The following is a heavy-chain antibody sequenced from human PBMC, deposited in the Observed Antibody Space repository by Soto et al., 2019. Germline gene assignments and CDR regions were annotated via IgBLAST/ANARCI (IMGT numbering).Heavy chain of an antibody. Sequence: EVQLLESGGGLVQPGGSLRLSCAASGFTFSSYAMSWVRQAPGKGLEWVSAFSGSGGSTYYADSVKGRFTISRDNSKHTLDLQMNSLRAEDTAVYYCAKARRGESYGPLYYFDYWGQGTLVTVSS. V-gene: IGHV3-23*01. CDR2: FSGSGGST. CDR1: GFTFSSYA. CDR3: AKARRGESYGPLYYFDY. J-gene: IGHJ4*02. D-gene: IGHD5-18*01.